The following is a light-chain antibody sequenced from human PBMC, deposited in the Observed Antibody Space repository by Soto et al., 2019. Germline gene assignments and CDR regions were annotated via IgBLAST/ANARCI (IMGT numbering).Light chain of an antibody. CDR1: QSITTY. J-gene: IGKJ4*01. V-gene: IGKV1-39*01. CDR3: QQSYSTPLT. Sequence: DIQMTQSPSSLSAFVGDRVTITCRASQSITTYLNWYQQKPGKAPKLLIYAASSLESGVPSRFSGSGSGTDFTLTISSLQREDFATYYCQQSYSTPLTFGGGTKVEIK. CDR2: AAS.